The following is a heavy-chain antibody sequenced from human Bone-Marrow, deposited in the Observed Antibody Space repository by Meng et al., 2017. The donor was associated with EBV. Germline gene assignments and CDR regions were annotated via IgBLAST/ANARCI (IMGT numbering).Heavy chain of an antibody. V-gene: IGHV1-69*06. Sequence: QVHLGASGAEGKKPGFSVKVSWKASGDIFTHLAFTWVRQVPGKGLEWMGGFLPILGAANYAQKFQGRLTITADKSTTTAFMELRSLRVDDTAVYFCARDGIAVPGGSNWFDPWGQGTLVTVSS. J-gene: IGHJ5*02. CDR2: FLPILGAA. D-gene: IGHD6-19*01. CDR1: GDIFTHLA. CDR3: ARDGIAVPGGSNWFDP.